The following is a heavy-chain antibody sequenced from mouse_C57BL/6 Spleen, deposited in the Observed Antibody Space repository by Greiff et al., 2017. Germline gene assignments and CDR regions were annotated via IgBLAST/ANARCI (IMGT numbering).Heavy chain of an antibody. CDR3: ARNKGGDYGSNYAMDY. CDR1: GFSFTSYG. D-gene: IGHD1-1*01. V-gene: IGHV2-2*01. Sequence: QVQLQESGPGLVQPSPSLSITCTVSGFSFTSYGVHWVRQSPGQGLEWLGVIWSGGSTAYNAAFISSLSIRKDNSKSQGFFKMNSLRAADTAIYYCARNKGGDYGSNYAMDYWGQGTSVTVSS. J-gene: IGHJ4*01. CDR2: IWSGGST.